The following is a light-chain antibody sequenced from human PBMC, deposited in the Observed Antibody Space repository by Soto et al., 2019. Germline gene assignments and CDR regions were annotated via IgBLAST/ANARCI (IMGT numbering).Light chain of an antibody. CDR2: DAS. Sequence: EIVLTQSPATLSLSPGERATLSCRASQSVSSSLGWYQQKPGQAPRLLNYDASSRATGIPARFSGSGSGTDFTLTISSLEPEDFAVYYCQQRSNWPRLTFGGGTKVEIK. CDR1: QSVSSS. CDR3: QQRSNWPRLT. J-gene: IGKJ4*01. V-gene: IGKV3-11*01.